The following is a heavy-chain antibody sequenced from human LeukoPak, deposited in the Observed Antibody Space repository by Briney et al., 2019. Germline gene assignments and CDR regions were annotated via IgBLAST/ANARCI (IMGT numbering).Heavy chain of an antibody. D-gene: IGHD5-12*01. J-gene: IGHJ4*02. CDR2: ISTSSSYI. CDR3: ARDGSIVASMFDY. V-gene: IGHV3-21*01. CDR1: GFTFSNYS. Sequence: GSLRFPCEASGFTFSNYSMNWVRQAPGKGLAWLSSISTSSSYIYYATSVNGRFTISRNNAKNSLYQQMNSLRAQDTAVYYCARDGSIVASMFDYWGQGTLVTVSS.